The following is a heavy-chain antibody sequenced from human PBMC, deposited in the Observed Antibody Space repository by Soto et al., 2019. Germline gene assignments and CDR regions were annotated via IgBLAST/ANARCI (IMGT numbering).Heavy chain of an antibody. CDR2: ISYDGSNK. V-gene: IGHV3-30*18. CDR3: AKAPYSSSWYHTPDYYYYYYGMDV. CDR1: GFTFSSYG. D-gene: IGHD6-13*01. J-gene: IGHJ6*02. Sequence: GGSLRLSCAASGFTFSSYGMHWVRQAPGKGLEWVAVISYDGSNKYYADSVKGRFTISRDNSKNTLYLQMNSLRAEDTAVYYCAKAPYSSSWYHTPDYYYYYYGMDVWGQGTTVTVSS.